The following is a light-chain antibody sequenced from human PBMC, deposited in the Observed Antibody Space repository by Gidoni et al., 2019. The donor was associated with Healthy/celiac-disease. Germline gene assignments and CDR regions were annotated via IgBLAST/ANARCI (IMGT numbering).Light chain of an antibody. CDR3: QQYNNQGT. V-gene: IGKV1-5*01. Sequence: DIQMTQSPSTLSASVGDRVTITCRASQSISSWLAWYQQKPGKAPKLLIYDASSLESGVPSRFSGSGSGTEFNLTISSLQPDDFATYYCQQYNNQGTFGQXTKVEIK. CDR2: DAS. CDR1: QSISSW. J-gene: IGKJ1*01.